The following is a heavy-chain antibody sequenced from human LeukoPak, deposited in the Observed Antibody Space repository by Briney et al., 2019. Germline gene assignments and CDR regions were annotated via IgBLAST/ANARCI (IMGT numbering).Heavy chain of an antibody. J-gene: IGHJ4*02. CDR2: ISYDGSNK. CDR1: GFTFSSYA. CDR3: ARERGYSSGCTFDY. Sequence: PGGSLRLSCAASGFTFSSYAMHWVRQAPGKGLEWVAVISYDGSNKYYADSVKGRSTISRDNSKNTLYLQMNSLRAEDTAVYYCARERGYSSGCTFDYWGQGTLVTVSS. D-gene: IGHD6-19*01. V-gene: IGHV3-30-3*01.